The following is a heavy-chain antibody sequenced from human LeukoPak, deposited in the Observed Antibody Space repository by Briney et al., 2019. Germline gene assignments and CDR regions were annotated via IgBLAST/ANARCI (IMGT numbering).Heavy chain of an antibody. Sequence: GGSLRLSCAASEFIFSDYAMGWVRQAPGKGLEWVSTIDKTTYPTFYADSVKGRFTISRDNSKNTLYLQMNSLRTEDAAVYFCAKFEGATIPGWFNDYWGQGTLVTVSS. CDR2: IDKTTYPT. V-gene: IGHV3-23*05. J-gene: IGHJ4*02. D-gene: IGHD6-19*01. CDR3: AKFEGATIPGWFNDY. CDR1: EFIFSDYA.